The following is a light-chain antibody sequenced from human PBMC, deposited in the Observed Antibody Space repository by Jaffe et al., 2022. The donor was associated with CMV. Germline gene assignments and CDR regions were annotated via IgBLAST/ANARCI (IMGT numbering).Light chain of an antibody. Sequence: EIVLTQSPGTLSFSPGERATLSCRASQSVSSSYLAWYQHKPGQAPRLLIYGASSRATGIPDRFSGSGSGTDFTLTISRLEPEDFAVYYCQYYGTSTGTFGQGTKLEIK. CDR1: QSVSSSY. CDR2: GAS. J-gene: IGKJ2*01. CDR3: QYYGTSTGT. V-gene: IGKV3-20*01.